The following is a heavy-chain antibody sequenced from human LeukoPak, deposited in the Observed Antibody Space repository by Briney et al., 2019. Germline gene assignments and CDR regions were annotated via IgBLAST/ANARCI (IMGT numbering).Heavy chain of an antibody. D-gene: IGHD4-17*01. CDR3: ARYDAGDYTAFEI. Sequence: SVKVSCKASGGTFSSYAISWVRQAPGQGLEWMGGIIPIFGTANYAQKFQGRVTITADESTSTAYMELSSLRSEDTAVYYCARYDAGDYTAFEICGQGTTVTVSS. CDR1: GGTFSSYA. J-gene: IGHJ3*02. CDR2: IIPIFGTA. V-gene: IGHV1-69*13.